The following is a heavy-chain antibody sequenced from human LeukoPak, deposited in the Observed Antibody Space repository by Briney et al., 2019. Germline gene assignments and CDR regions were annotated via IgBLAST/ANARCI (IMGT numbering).Heavy chain of an antibody. V-gene: IGHV3-74*01. CDR2: INTDGSST. CDR3: ARDSDRNYYYYYMDV. CDR1: GFTFSSYW. J-gene: IGHJ6*03. Sequence: TGGSLRLSCAASGFTFSSYWMHWVRQAPGKGLVWVSRINTDGSSTSYADSVKGRFTISRDNAKNTLYLQMNSLRAEDTAVYYCARDSDRNYYYYYMDVWGKGTTVTVSS.